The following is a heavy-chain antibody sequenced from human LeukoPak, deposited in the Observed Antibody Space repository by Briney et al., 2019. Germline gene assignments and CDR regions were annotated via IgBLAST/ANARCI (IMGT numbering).Heavy chain of an antibody. J-gene: IGHJ4*02. CDR1: GFTVSSNY. D-gene: IGHD3-16*01. Sequence: GGSLRLSCAASGFTVSSNYMSWVRQAPGKGLEWVSVIYSGGSTYYADSVKGRFTISRDNSKNTLYLQMNSPRAEDTAVYYCASRWGGRDFFDYWGQGTLVTVSS. V-gene: IGHV3-53*01. CDR3: ASRWGGRDFFDY. CDR2: IYSGGST.